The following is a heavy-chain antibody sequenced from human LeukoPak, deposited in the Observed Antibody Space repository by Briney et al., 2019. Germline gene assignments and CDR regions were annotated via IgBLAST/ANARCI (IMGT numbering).Heavy chain of an antibody. CDR1: GFTVSSNY. CDR3: ARVEEYSGSSYYFDY. CDR2: INHSGST. V-gene: IGHV4-34*01. Sequence: GSLRLSCAASGFTVSSNYMSWVRQPPGKGLEWIGEINHSGSTNYNPSLKSRVTISVDTSKNQFSLKLSSVTAADTAVYYCARVEEYSGSSYYFDYWGQGTLVTVSS. D-gene: IGHD1-26*01. J-gene: IGHJ4*02.